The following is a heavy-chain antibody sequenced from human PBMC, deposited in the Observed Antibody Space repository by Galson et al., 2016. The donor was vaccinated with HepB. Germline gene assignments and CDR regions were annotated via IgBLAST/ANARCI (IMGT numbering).Heavy chain of an antibody. D-gene: IGHD6-25*01. CDR1: GGSISNFNW. J-gene: IGHJ6*02. CDR2: VHHSGNT. CDR3: ARLSYFAIDV. Sequence: ETLSLTCDVSGGSISNFNWWSWVRQPPGEGLEWVGEVHHSGNTKYNASLKSRVSMSVDKSKNQLSLKLSSVTAADTAVYFCARLSYFAIDVWGRGTTVTVSS. V-gene: IGHV4-4*01.